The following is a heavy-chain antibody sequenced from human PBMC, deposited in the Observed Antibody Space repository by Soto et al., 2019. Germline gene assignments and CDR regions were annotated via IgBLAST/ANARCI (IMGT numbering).Heavy chain of an antibody. J-gene: IGHJ6*02. Sequence: SETLSLTCAVSGGSVNSAGYSWSWIRQPPGKGLEWIGYIYHSGSTYYNPSLKSRVTISLDRSNNHFSLKLSSVTAADTAVYYCARESPTYNWNYYYYYGMDVWGQGTTVTVS. D-gene: IGHD1-20*01. CDR2: IYHSGST. CDR3: ARESPTYNWNYYYYYGMDV. CDR1: GGSVNSAGYS. V-gene: IGHV4-30-2*01.